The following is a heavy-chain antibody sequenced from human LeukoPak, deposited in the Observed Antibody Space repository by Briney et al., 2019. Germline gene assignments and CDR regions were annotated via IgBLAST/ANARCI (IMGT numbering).Heavy chain of an antibody. CDR2: ISGSGGST. D-gene: IGHD2-15*01. Sequence: GGSLRLSCAASGFTFNSYWMSWVRQAPGKGLEWVSAISGSGGSTYYADSVKGRFTISRDNSKNTLYLQMNSLRAEDTALYYCAKDRVTYCSGGSCYSGFDYWGQGTLVTVSS. CDR3: AKDRVTYCSGGSCYSGFDY. CDR1: GFTFNSYW. J-gene: IGHJ4*02. V-gene: IGHV3-23*01.